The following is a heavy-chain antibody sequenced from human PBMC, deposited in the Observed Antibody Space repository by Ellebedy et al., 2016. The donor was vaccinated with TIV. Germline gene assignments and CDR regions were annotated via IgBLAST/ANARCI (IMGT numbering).Heavy chain of an antibody. CDR2: LNHSGGT. CDR1: GGSFSAYY. D-gene: IGHD1-26*01. Sequence: MPSETLSLTCAFYGGSFSAYYWSWIRQPPGKGLEWIGELNHSGGTNFNPSLKSRVTISLDTSKNQFSLKLSSVTAADTAVYYCARQEIGSIVGATMSFVYWGQGTLVTASS. CDR3: ARQEIGSIVGATMSFVY. J-gene: IGHJ4*02. V-gene: IGHV4-34*01.